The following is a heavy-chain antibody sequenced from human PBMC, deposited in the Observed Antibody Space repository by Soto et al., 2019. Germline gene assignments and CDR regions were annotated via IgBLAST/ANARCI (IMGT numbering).Heavy chain of an antibody. CDR2: ISGNGGVA. CDR1: GFNFNIYA. Sequence: GGSLRLSCAASGFNFNIYAMSWVRQAPGRGLERVSGISGNGGVAYYADSVKGRFTISRDNSKNTLNLQMNGLRAEDTAVYFCARDDARYDVLTAFYFDQWGQGTPVTVSS. CDR3: ARDDARYDVLTAFYFDQ. V-gene: IGHV3-23*01. D-gene: IGHD3-9*01. J-gene: IGHJ4*02.